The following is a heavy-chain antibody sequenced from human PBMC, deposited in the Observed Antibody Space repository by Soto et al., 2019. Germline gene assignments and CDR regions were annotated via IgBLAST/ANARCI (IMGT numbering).Heavy chain of an antibody. CDR2: ISAYNGNT. J-gene: IGHJ3*02. CDR3: ARSRRDYGSGSYYNRGAFDI. CDR1: GYTFTSYG. Sequence: QVQLVQSGAEVKKPGASVKVSCKASGYTFTSYGISWVRQAPGQGLEWMGWISAYNGNTNYAQKLQGRVTMTTDTSTSTAYMELRSLRSDDTAVYYGARSRRDYGSGSYYNRGAFDIWGQGTMVTVSS. V-gene: IGHV1-18*01. D-gene: IGHD3-10*01.